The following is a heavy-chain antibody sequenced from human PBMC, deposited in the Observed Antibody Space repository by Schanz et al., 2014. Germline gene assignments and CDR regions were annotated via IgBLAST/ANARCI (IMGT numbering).Heavy chain of an antibody. CDR2: LYIRST. D-gene: IGHD3-10*01. CDR1: GFTFRGYA. Sequence: EVHLVESEGGLIQPGGSLRLSCAASGFTFRGYAMTWVRQAPGKGLECVSILYIRSTYYADSVKGRFAISRDNSKDTLYLQMNSLRDEDTAVYYCARDSDRATMVRTYNWFDPWGQGTLVTVSS. V-gene: IGHV3-23*03. J-gene: IGHJ5*02. CDR3: ARDSDRATMVRTYNWFDP.